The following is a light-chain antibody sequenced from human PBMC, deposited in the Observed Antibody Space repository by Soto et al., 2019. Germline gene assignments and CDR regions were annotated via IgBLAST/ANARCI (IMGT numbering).Light chain of an antibody. CDR2: GAS. CDR1: QSVSSN. CDR3: QQYGSSGT. V-gene: IGKV3-15*01. Sequence: EIVMTQSPATLSVSPGARAPLSCRASQSVSSNLAWYQQKPGQAPRLLIYGASTRATGIPARFSGSGSGTDFTLTISRLEPEDFAVYYCQQYGSSGTFGQGTKVDI. J-gene: IGKJ1*01.